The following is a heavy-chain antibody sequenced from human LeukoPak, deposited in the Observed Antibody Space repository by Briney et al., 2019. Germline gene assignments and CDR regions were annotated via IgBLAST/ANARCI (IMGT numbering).Heavy chain of an antibody. V-gene: IGHV1-8*01. J-gene: IGHJ1*01. CDR2: MNPNIGNT. CDR3: ARGLRDSSGREYFQD. Sequence: ASVKVSCRASVYTFTSYVINWGRQAIGQGLDWMGCMNPNIGNTGYAQKFQGRVTMTRNASISTAYMELSSLRSEDTAVYYCARGLRDSSGREYFQDWGQGTLVTVSS. D-gene: IGHD3-22*01. CDR1: VYTFTSYV.